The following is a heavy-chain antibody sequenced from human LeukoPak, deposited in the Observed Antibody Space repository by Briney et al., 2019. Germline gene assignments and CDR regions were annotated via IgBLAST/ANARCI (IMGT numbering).Heavy chain of an antibody. D-gene: IGHD1-14*01. V-gene: IGHV4-30-2*01. CDR1: GFTFGSYA. J-gene: IGHJ1*01. CDR2: IYHSGST. Sequence: LRLSCAASGFTFGSYAMSWVRQAPGKGLEWIGYIYHSGSTYYNPSLKSRVTISVDRSKNQFSLKLSSVTAADTAVYYCARNRQGAEYFQHWGQGTLVTVSS. CDR3: ARNRQGAEYFQH.